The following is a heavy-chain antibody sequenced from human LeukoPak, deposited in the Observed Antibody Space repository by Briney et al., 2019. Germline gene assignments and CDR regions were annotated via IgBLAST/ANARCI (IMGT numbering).Heavy chain of an antibody. D-gene: IGHD3-22*01. CDR1: GGSISSHY. CDR3: ARPYYYDSRIDP. Sequence: NPSETMSLTCTVSGGSISSHYWNWIRQPPGKGLEWIGYIYYSGSTNYNPSLKSRVTISLDTSKSQFSLKLSSVTAADTAVYYCARPYYYDSRIDPWGQGILVTVSS. CDR2: IYYSGST. V-gene: IGHV4-59*08. J-gene: IGHJ5*02.